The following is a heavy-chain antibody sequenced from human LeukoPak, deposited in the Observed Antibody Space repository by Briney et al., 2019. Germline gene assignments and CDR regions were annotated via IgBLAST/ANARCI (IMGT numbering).Heavy chain of an antibody. Sequence: GGSLRLSRAASGFPFSSQVLSWVRQAPGKGLEWIAYIIHNGEAIYYPDIVQGRFIISRDNAKNSLFLQMNDLRDEDTAVYYCARDYDWAFDFWGQGTRVTVSS. CDR2: IIHNGEAI. J-gene: IGHJ4*02. CDR1: GFPFSSQV. V-gene: IGHV3-48*02. CDR3: ARDYDWAFDF. D-gene: IGHD3-9*01.